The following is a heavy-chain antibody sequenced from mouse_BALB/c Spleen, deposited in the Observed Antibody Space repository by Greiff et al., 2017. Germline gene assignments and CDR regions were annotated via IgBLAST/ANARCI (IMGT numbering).Heavy chain of an antibody. J-gene: IGHJ4*01. CDR1: GFSLTSYG. CDR3: AKTYGSSSNYAMDY. D-gene: IGHD1-1*01. V-gene: IGHV2-5-1*01. CDR2: IWRGGST. Sequence: LQQSGPSLVQPSQSLSITCTVSGFSLTSYGVHWVRQSPGKGLEWLGVIWRGGSTDYNAAFMSRLSITKDNSKSQVFFKMNSLQADDTAIYYCAKTYGSSSNYAMDYWGQGTSVTVSS.